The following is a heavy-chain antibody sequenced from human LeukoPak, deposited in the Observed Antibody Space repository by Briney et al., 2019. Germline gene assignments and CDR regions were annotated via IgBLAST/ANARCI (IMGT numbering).Heavy chain of an antibody. CDR2: FDPEDGET. D-gene: IGHD2-21*02. J-gene: IGHJ4*02. CDR3: ARDGAYCGGDCFDADSLDY. Sequence: ASVKVSCKVSGYTLTELSMHWVRQAPGKGLEWMGGFDPEDGETIYAQKLQGRVTMTTDTSTSTAYMELRSLRSDDTAVYYCARDGAYCGGDCFDADSLDYWGQGTLVTVSS. CDR1: GYTLTELS. V-gene: IGHV1-24*01.